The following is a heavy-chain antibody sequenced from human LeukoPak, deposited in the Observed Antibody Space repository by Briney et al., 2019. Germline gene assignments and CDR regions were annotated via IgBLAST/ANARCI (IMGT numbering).Heavy chain of an antibody. CDR1: GFTFSSYW. V-gene: IGHV3-74*01. J-gene: IGHJ4*02. CDR3: ARVNDYGDYGSFDY. Sequence: GGSLRLSCAASGFTFSSYWMHWVRQTPGKGLVWVSRIDSDGSNTSYADSVKGRFTISRDNAKNTLYLQMNSLRAEDTAVYYCARVNDYGDYGSFDYWGQGTLVTVSS. D-gene: IGHD4-17*01. CDR2: IDSDGSNT.